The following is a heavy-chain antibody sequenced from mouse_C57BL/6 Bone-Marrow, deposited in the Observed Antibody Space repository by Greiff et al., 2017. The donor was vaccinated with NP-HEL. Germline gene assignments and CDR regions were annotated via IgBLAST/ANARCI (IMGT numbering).Heavy chain of an antibody. J-gene: IGHJ2*01. CDR1: GYTFTSYG. V-gene: IGHV1-81*01. CDR2: IYPRSGNT. Sequence: VKLQESGAELARPGASVKLSCKASGYTFTSYGISWVKQRTGQGLEWIGEIYPRSGNTYYNEKFKGKATLTADKSSSTAYMELRSLTSEDSAVYFCARWVYSNSYYFDYWGQGTTLTVSS. D-gene: IGHD2-5*01. CDR3: ARWVYSNSYYFDY.